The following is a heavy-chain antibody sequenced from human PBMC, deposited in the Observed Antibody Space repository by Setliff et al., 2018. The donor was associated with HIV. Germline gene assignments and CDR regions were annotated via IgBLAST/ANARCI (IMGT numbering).Heavy chain of an antibody. J-gene: IGHJ4*02. Sequence: SVKVSCKASGGTFSSYAISWVRQAPGQGLEWMGGIIPILGPANYAQKFQGRVSITAGEYTTTSYMVLRNLRSEDTAIYYCARWLGNFVPDLIGYFDYWGQGTLVTVSS. CDR3: ARWLGNFVPDLIGYFDY. CDR2: IIPILGPA. V-gene: IGHV1-69*13. D-gene: IGHD3-3*02. CDR1: GGTFSSYA.